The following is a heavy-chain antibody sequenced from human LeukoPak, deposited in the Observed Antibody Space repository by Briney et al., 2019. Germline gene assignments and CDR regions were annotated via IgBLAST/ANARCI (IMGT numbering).Heavy chain of an antibody. D-gene: IGHD1-26*01. J-gene: IGHJ4*02. Sequence: SETLSLTCAVYGGSFSGYYWSGIRQPPGKGLEWIGEINHSGSTNYNPSLKSRVTISVDTSKNQFSLKLSSVTAADAAVYYCARGRSLVGATWGHFDYWGQGTLVTVSS. CDR2: INHSGST. CDR1: GGSFSGYY. CDR3: ARGRSLVGATWGHFDY. V-gene: IGHV4-34*01.